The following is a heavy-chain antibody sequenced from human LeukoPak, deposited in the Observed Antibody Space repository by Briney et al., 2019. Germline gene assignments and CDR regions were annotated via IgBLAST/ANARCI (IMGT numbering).Heavy chain of an antibody. CDR3: AKDRSPSPYDSCGYYLTYYYDMDV. D-gene: IGHD3-22*01. CDR1: GFTFDDYA. Sequence: PGGSLRLSCAASGFTFDDYAMHWVRQAPGKGLEWVSLISGVGSSTYYADSVKGRFTISRDNSKNSLYLQMNSLRTEDTALYYCAKDRSPSPYDSCGYYLTYYYDMDVWGQGTTVTVSS. V-gene: IGHV3-43*02. CDR2: ISGVGSST. J-gene: IGHJ6*02.